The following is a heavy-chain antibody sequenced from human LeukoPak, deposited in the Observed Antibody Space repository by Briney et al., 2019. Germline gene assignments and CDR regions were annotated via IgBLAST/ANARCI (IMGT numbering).Heavy chain of an antibody. Sequence: SETLSLTCTVSGYSISSGYYWGWIRQPPGKGLEWIGEINHSGSTNYNPSLKSRVTISVDTSKNQFSLKLSSVTAADTAVYYCARDKNWTDYWGQGTLVTVSS. J-gene: IGHJ4*02. CDR3: ARDKNWTDY. D-gene: IGHD1-1*01. CDR1: GYSISSGYY. V-gene: IGHV4-38-2*02. CDR2: INHSGST.